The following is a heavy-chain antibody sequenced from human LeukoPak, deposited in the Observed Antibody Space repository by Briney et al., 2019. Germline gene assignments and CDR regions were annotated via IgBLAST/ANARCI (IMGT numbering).Heavy chain of an antibody. J-gene: IGHJ5*02. V-gene: IGHV4-59*08. Sequence: SETLSLTCTVSDVSIKNYYWSWIRQPPGKGLEWIANIYYAGSSNYNPSLKSRVSVSIDASKNQLSLKLTSVTAADTAIYYCARQAVIIPTGMEGPWFDPWAREPWSPSPQ. CDR2: IYYAGSS. CDR1: DVSIKNYY. CDR3: ARQAVIIPTGMEGPWFDP. D-gene: IGHD2/OR15-2a*01.